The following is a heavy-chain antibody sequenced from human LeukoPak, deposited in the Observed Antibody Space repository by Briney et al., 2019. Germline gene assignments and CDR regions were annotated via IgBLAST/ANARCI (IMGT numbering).Heavy chain of an antibody. D-gene: IGHD3-22*01. Sequence: SETLSLTCAVYGGSFSGYYWSWIRQPPGKGLEWIGEINHSGSTNYSPSLKSRVTISVDTSKNQFSLKLSSVTAADTAVYYCARGTTYDSSGYYWPYYYYMDVWGKGTTVTVSS. CDR3: ARGTTYDSSGYYWPYYYYMDV. J-gene: IGHJ6*03. CDR1: GGSFSGYY. CDR2: INHSGST. V-gene: IGHV4-34*01.